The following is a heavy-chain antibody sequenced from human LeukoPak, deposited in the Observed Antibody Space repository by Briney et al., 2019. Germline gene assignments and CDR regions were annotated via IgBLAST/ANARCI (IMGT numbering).Heavy chain of an antibody. J-gene: IGHJ3*02. V-gene: IGHV3-23*01. CDR1: GFTFSSYA. CDR3: AKDHTYYDSSGYYPDAFDI. Sequence: GGSLRLSCAASGFTFSSYAMSWVRQAPGKGLEWVSSISGSGGSTYYADSVKGRFTISRDNSTHTLYLQMNSLRAEDTGVYYCAKDHTYYDSSGYYPDAFDIWGQGTMVTVSS. CDR2: ISGSGGST. D-gene: IGHD3-22*01.